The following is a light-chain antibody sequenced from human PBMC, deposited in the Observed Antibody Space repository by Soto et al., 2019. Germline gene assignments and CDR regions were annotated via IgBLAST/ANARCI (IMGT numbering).Light chain of an antibody. CDR2: AVR. J-gene: IGLJ3*02. CDR1: NSDVGRYNS. CDR3: FSYTANDNWV. Sequence: QSVLTQPHSVSGSPGQSVTISCTGTNSDVGRYNSVSWYQQLPGKAPKIIISAVRQRPSGVPDRFSGSKSGNTASLTISGLQADDEAGYFCFSYTANDNWVFGGGTKVTVL. V-gene: IGLV2-11*01.